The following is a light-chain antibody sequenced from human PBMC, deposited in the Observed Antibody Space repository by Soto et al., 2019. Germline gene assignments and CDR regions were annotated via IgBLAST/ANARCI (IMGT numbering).Light chain of an antibody. CDR1: SSNIGNNY. J-gene: IGLJ2*01. CDR3: GTWDSSLSAGGV. V-gene: IGLV1-51*02. CDR2: ENH. Sequence: QSVLTQPPSVSAAPGQKVTISCSGSSSNIGNNYLSWYQQLPGTAPKLRIYENHKRPSGIPYRFSGSKSGTSATLGITGLQTGDEADYYCGTWDSSLSAGGVFGGGTKVTVL.